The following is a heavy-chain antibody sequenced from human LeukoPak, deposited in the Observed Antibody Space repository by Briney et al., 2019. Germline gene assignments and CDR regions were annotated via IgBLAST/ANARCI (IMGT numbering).Heavy chain of an antibody. CDR3: ARKVGAATVPLDY. D-gene: IGHD6-13*01. J-gene: IGHJ4*02. V-gene: IGHV4-39*01. Sequence: AETLSLTCTVSGGSISSSRHYWGWIRQPPGKALEWIGSIYYSGGTYYDPSLKSRVTISVDTSKNQYSLKLSSVTAADTAVYFCARKVGAATVPLDYWGQGTLVTASS. CDR1: GGSISSSRHY. CDR2: IYYSGGT.